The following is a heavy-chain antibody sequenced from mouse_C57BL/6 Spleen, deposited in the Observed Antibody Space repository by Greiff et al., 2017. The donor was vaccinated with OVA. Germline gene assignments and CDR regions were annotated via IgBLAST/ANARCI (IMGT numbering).Heavy chain of an antibody. Sequence: LQQSGPGLLHSSQTLSLTCSFSGFSLSTSGMGVSWIRQPSGKGLEWLAHIYWDDDKRYNPSLKSRLTISKDTSRNQVFLKITSVDTADTATYYCARMGSNYYAMDYWGQGTSVTVSS. CDR2: IYWDDDK. CDR3: ARMGSNYYAMDY. J-gene: IGHJ4*01. D-gene: IGHD1-1*01. V-gene: IGHV8-12*01. CDR1: GFSLSTSGMG.